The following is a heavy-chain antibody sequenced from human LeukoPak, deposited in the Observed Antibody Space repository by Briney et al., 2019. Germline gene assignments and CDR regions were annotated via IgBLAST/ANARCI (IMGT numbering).Heavy chain of an antibody. J-gene: IGHJ5*02. D-gene: IGHD3-10*01. CDR1: GYTFTGYY. CDR2: INPNSGGT. Sequence: GASVTVSCKASGYTFTGYYMHWVRQAPGQGLEWMGWINPNSGGTNYAQKFQGRVTMTRDTSISTAYMELSRLRSDDTAVYYCARSKGRWFGEPPQSWGQGALVTVSS. CDR3: ARSKGRWFGEPPQS. V-gene: IGHV1-2*02.